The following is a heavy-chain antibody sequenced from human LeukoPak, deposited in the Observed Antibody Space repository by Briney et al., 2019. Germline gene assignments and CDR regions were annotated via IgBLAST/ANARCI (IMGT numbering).Heavy chain of an antibody. D-gene: IGHD3-10*01. J-gene: IGHJ6*03. CDR1: GVAISSYY. CDR2: VYYGGST. CDR3: ARDRNYYSSGSYWETKYNLYMDV. V-gene: IGHV4-59*01. Sequence: SETLSLTCTVSGVAISSYYWSWIRQPPGKGLGWIGYVYYGGSTNYNPSLKSRVTISVDTSKNQFSLKLRSLTAADTAVYYCARDRNYYSSGSYWETKYNLYMDVWGKGTTVTVSS.